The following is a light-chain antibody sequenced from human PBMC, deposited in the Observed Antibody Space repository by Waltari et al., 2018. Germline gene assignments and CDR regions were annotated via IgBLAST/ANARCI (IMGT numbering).Light chain of an antibody. V-gene: IGKV1-9*01. J-gene: IGKJ1*01. Sequence: DIQLTQSPSFLSASVGDRVPITCRTSQDIYTYLAWYQQRPGRAPNLLIYAASTLESGVPSRFSGSGSGTEFTLTISSLQAEDFATYYCQQVIFYPRTFGRGTKVEIK. CDR2: AAS. CDR1: QDIYTY. CDR3: QQVIFYPRT.